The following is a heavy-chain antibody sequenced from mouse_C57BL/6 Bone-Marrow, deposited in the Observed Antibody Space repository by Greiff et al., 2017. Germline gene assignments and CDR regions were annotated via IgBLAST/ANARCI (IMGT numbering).Heavy chain of an antibody. CDR1: GFTFNTYA. V-gene: IGHV10-3*01. CDR2: IRRKSSNYAT. J-gene: IGHJ4*01. Sequence: DVKLVESGGGLVQPKGSLKLSCAASGFTFNTYAMHWVRQAPGKGLEWVARIRRKSSNYATYYADTVKDRFTISRDDSQSMLYLQRNNLKTEDTAMYYCVRDLTGRGYYAMDYWGQGTSVTVSS. CDR3: VRDLTGRGYYAMDY. D-gene: IGHD4-1*01.